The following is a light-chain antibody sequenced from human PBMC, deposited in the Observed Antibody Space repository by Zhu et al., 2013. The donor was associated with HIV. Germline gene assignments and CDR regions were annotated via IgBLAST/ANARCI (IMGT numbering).Light chain of an antibody. V-gene: IGKV3-20*01. CDR2: AAS. CDR3: QRYGTSPPMYT. J-gene: IGKJ2*01. CDR1: QSVSSDF. Sequence: EIVLTQSPGTLSLSPGERATLSCRASQSVSSDFLAWYQQRPGQAPRLLIYAASSRATGIPDRFSGSGSGTDFTLTISRLEPEDFALYYCQRYGTSPPMYTFGQGTNLEMK.